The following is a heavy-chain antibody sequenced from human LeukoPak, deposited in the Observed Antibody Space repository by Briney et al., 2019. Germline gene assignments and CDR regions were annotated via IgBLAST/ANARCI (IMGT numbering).Heavy chain of an antibody. D-gene: IGHD3-3*01. V-gene: IGHV4-59*01. Sequence: SETLSLTCTVSGGSISSYSWSWIRQPPGKGLEWIGYIHYNGSPNYNPSLKSRVTISVDTSKNQFSLKLSSVTAADTAVYYCARVNTPPGVLEWLSHSGWFDPWGQGTLVTVSS. CDR2: IHYNGSP. CDR1: GGSISSYS. J-gene: IGHJ5*02. CDR3: ARVNTPPGVLEWLSHSGWFDP.